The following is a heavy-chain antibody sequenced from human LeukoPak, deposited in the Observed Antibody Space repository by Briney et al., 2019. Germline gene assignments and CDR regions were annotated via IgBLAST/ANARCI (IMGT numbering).Heavy chain of an antibody. J-gene: IGHJ4*02. CDR3: AKDGHYYDSSGYYNSLPY. CDR1: GFTFSSYG. D-gene: IGHD3-22*01. V-gene: IGHV3-23*01. Sequence: GRPLRLSCVASGFTFSSYGFHWVRQAPGKGLEWVSAISGSGGSTYYADSVKGRFTISRDNSKNTLYLQMNSLRAEDTAVYYCAKDGHYYDSSGYYNSLPYWGQGTLVTVSS. CDR2: ISGSGGST.